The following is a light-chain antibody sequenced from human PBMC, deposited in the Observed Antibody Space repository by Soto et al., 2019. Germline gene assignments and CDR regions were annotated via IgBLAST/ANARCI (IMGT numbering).Light chain of an antibody. CDR1: SSNIGAGYD. CDR3: QSFDSSLIGVV. J-gene: IGLJ2*01. CDR2: GNI. Sequence: QSVLTQPPSVSGAPGQRVTISCTGSSSNIGAGYDVHWYQQLPGTAPTLLIYGNINRPSGVPERFSASKSGTSASLAITGLQAEDEADYYCQSFDSSLIGVVFGGGTKLTVL. V-gene: IGLV1-40*01.